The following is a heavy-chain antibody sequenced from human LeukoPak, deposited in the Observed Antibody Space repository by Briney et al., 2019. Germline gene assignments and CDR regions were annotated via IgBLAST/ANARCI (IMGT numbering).Heavy chain of an antibody. CDR2: ISSSGSTI. CDR3: ARTSSGWTGLFDY. CDR1: GFTFSSYE. V-gene: IGHV3-48*03. D-gene: IGHD6-19*01. Sequence: GGSLRLSCAASGFTFSSYEMNWVRQAPGKGLEWVSCISSSGSTIYYADSVKGRFTISRDNAKNSLYLQMNSLRAEDTAVYYCARTSSGWTGLFDYWGQGTLVTVSS. J-gene: IGHJ4*02.